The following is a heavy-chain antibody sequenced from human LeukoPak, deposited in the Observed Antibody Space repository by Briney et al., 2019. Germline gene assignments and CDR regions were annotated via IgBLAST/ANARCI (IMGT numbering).Heavy chain of an antibody. CDR2: IYFSGSS. CDR3: ARHARSGYNFLDY. D-gene: IGHD5-24*01. Sequence: PSETLSPTCSVSGGSMNNYYWSWIRQPPGKGLEWIGYIYFSGSSNYNPSLKSRVTMSVDTSKNQFSLKLSSVTAADTAVYYCARHARSGYNFLDYWGQGNLVTVSS. J-gene: IGHJ4*02. CDR1: GGSMNNYY. V-gene: IGHV4-59*08.